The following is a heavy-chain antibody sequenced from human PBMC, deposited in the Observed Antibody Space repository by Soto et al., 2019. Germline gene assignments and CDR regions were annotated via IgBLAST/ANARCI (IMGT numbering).Heavy chain of an antibody. CDR3: ARDLGDSVIYWFDP. Sequence: QVPLVQSGAEVKKPGASVKVSCKASGYTFTTYTIHWVRQAPGQRLEWMGCINAGNGNTKYSQKFQGRVTITRDTSASTAYMELSSLRSEDTAVYYCARDLGDSVIYWFDPWGQGTLVTVSS. J-gene: IGHJ5*02. V-gene: IGHV1-3*01. CDR1: GYTFTTYT. CDR2: INAGNGNT. D-gene: IGHD2-21*02.